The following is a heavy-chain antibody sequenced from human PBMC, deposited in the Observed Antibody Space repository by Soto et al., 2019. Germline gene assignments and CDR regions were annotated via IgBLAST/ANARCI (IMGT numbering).Heavy chain of an antibody. CDR2: ISSSSSYI. D-gene: IGHD3-16*01. Sequence: EVQLVYSGGGLVKPGGSLRLSCAASGFTFSSYSMNWVRQAPGKGLEWVSSISSSSSYIYYADSVKGRFTSSRDNAKNSLYLQMNSLRAEDTAVYYCASAYLGCFQHWGQGTLVTVSS. CDR1: GFTFSSYS. J-gene: IGHJ1*01. CDR3: ASAYLGCFQH. V-gene: IGHV3-21*01.